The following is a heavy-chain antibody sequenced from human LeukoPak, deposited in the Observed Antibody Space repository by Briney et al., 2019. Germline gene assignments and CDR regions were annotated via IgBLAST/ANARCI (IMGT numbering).Heavy chain of an antibody. CDR2: INHSGST. V-gene: IGHV4-39*07. D-gene: IGHD7-27*01. J-gene: IGHJ3*02. CDR3: ASSDLNWGAFDI. CDR1: GGSISSSTYY. Sequence: SETLSLTCTVSGGSISSSTYYWGWIRQPPGKGLEWIGEINHSGSTNYNPSLESRVTISVDTSKNQFSLKLSSVTAADTAVYYCASSDLNWGAFDIWGQGTMVTVSS.